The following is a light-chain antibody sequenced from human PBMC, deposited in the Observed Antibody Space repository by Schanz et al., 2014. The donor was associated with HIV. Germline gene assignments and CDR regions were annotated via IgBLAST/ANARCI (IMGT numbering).Light chain of an antibody. V-gene: IGKV1-12*01. CDR1: QSISPW. J-gene: IGKJ5*01. CDR3: QQANSFPIT. CDR2: EAS. Sequence: DVQMTQSPSTLSASVGDRVTITCRATQSISPWLAWYQQKPGKAPKLLINEASSLQSGVPSRFSGSGSGTDFTLTISSLQPEDFATYYCQQANSFPITFGQGTRLEIK.